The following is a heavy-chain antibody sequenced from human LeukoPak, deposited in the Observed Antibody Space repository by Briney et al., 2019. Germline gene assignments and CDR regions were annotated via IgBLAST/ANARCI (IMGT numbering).Heavy chain of an antibody. V-gene: IGHV3-7*01. Sequence: GGSLRLSCAASGFTFSRYWMSWVRQAPGKGLEWVANIKQDGSEEYYVDSVRGRFTISRDNARNSLYLQMNSLRAEDTAMFYCARDLGEHVDYFDYWGQGTLVTVSS. D-gene: IGHD3-16*01. CDR3: ARDLGEHVDYFDY. CDR1: GFTFSRYW. J-gene: IGHJ4*02. CDR2: IKQDGSEE.